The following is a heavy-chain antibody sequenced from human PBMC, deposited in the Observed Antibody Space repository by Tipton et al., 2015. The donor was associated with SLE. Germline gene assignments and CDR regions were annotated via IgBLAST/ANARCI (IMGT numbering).Heavy chain of an antibody. D-gene: IGHD6-13*01. CDR2: INQDGSEK. Sequence: SLRLSCAASGFTFRSYWMSWVRQAPGKGLEWVANINQDGSEKYQVDSVKSRFTISRDNAKNSLYLQMNSLKADDTAAYYCARAPSSSWYRSDWYFDLWGRGTLVTVSS. V-gene: IGHV3-7*01. CDR3: ARAPSSSWYRSDWYFDL. J-gene: IGHJ2*01. CDR1: GFTFRSYW.